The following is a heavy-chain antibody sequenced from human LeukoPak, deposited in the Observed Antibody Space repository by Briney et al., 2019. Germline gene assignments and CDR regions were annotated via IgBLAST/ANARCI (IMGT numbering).Heavy chain of an antibody. Sequence: SETLSLTCTVSGGSISSYYWSWIRQPPGKGLEWIGYIYYSGGTNYNPSLKSRVTISVDTSKKQFSLKVSSVTPADTAVYYCARDSRGSSSWDYYFDYWGQGTLVTVSS. CDR3: ARDSRGSSSWDYYFDY. D-gene: IGHD2-2*01. V-gene: IGHV4-59*01. CDR2: IYYSGGT. J-gene: IGHJ4*02. CDR1: GGSISSYY.